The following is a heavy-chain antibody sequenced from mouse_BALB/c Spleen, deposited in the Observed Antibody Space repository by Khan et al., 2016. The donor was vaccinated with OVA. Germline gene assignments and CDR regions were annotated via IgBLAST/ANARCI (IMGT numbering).Heavy chain of an antibody. J-gene: IGHJ4*01. CDR2: IWAGGST. D-gene: IGHD1-1*01. V-gene: IGHV2-9*02. CDR1: GFSLTSYG. CDR3: AGLYYYGSSFYAMDY. Sequence: QVQLKESGPGLVAPSQSPSITCTVSGFSLTSYGVHWVRQPPGKGLEWLGVIWAGGSTNYNSALMSRLSISKDNSKSQVFLKMNSLQTDDTAMYYCAGLYYYGSSFYAMDYWGQGTSVTVSS.